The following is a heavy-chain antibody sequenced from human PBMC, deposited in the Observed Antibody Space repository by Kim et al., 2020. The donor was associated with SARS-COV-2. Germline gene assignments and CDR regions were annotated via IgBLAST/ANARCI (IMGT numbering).Heavy chain of an antibody. CDR2: IYHRGST. Sequence: SETLSLTCSVSGGYINTSHYYWAWIRQPPGKGLEWIGTIYHRGSTYYNPSLKSRVTISVHTSRNQFSLKLASVTAADPAVYYCARRTEAGGYFDFWGQGSPVTVAS. D-gene: IGHD3-16*01. CDR3: ARRTEAGGYFDF. V-gene: IGHV4-39*01. CDR1: GGYINTSHYY. J-gene: IGHJ4*02.